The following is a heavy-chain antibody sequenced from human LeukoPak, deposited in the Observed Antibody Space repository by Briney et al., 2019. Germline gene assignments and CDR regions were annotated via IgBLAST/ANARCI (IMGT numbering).Heavy chain of an antibody. CDR1: GFTFSTYP. CDR2: ISYDGSNK. CDR3: ARGWYNSGYYCDY. D-gene: IGHD6-19*01. Sequence: GRSLRLSCAASGFTFSTYPMHWVRQAPGKGLEWVAVISYDGSNKDCADSVKGRFTISRDNAKNSLYLQMNSLRAEDTAVYYCARGWYNSGYYCDYWGQGTLVTVSS. J-gene: IGHJ4*02. V-gene: IGHV3-30-3*01.